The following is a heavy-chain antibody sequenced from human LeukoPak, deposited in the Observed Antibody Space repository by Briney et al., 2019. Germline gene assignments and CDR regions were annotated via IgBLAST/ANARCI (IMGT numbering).Heavy chain of an antibody. D-gene: IGHD3-16*01. J-gene: IGHJ4*02. Sequence: SETLSLTCTVSGGSISSSSYYWAWIRQPRGKGLEWIVSIYYSGSTYNNPSLKSQVTICVYTSKNQFSQKQSSVTAAVTAVYYCARNITFVVSYSFDYWGQGTLITVSS. CDR1: GGSISSSSYY. CDR2: IYYSGST. CDR3: ARNITFVVSYSFDY. V-gene: IGHV4-39*01.